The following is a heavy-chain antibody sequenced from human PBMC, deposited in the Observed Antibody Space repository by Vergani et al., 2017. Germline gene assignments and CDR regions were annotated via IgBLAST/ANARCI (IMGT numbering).Heavy chain of an antibody. CDR3: ARGGVGITSSTSWFDP. Sequence: QVQLVQSGAEVKKPGASVKVSCKVSGYTLTELSMHWVRQAPGKGLEWMGGFDPEDGETIYAQKFQGRVTITADESTSTAYMELSSLRSEDTAVYYCARGGVGITSSTSWFDPWGQGTLVTVSS. J-gene: IGHJ5*02. V-gene: IGHV1-24*01. CDR1: GYTLTELS. CDR2: FDPEDGET. D-gene: IGHD3-16*01.